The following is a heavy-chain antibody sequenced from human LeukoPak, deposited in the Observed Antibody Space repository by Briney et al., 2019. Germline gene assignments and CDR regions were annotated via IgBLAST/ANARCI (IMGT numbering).Heavy chain of an antibody. D-gene: IGHD3-10*01. J-gene: IGHJ4*02. Sequence: GASVKVSCKASGYTFTSYYMHWVRQAPGQGLEWMGIINPSGGSTSYAQKFQGRVTMTRDMSTSTVYMELSSLRSEDTAVYYCARDLSYYGSGSYYFDYWGQGTLVTVSS. CDR3: ARDLSYYGSGSYYFDY. CDR1: GYTFTSYY. V-gene: IGHV1-46*01. CDR2: INPSGGST.